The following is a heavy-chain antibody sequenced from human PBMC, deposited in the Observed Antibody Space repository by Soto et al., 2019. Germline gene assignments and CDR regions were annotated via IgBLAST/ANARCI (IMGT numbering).Heavy chain of an antibody. J-gene: IGHJ4*02. V-gene: IGHV1-69*12. D-gene: IGHD3-10*01. CDR1: GGTFSSYA. Sequence: QVQLVQSGAEVKKPGSSVKVSCKASGGTFSSYAISWVRQAPGQGLEWMGGIIPIFGTANYAQKFQVRVTITADESTSTAYMELSSLRSEDTAVYYCARDPEYGSGSKAVTTWGQGTLVTVSS. CDR3: ARDPEYGSGSKAVTT. CDR2: IIPIFGTA.